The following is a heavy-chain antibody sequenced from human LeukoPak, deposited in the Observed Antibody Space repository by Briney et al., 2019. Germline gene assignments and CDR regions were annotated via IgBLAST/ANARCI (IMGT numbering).Heavy chain of an antibody. Sequence: GGSLRLSCAASGFTFSSYGMTRVRQAPGKGLEWVSGISGSGGSTYYEDSVKGRFTISRDNSKDTLYLQMNSLRAEDTAVYYCAKNSGGTCYSHLDYWGQGTLVTVSS. D-gene: IGHD2-15*01. V-gene: IGHV3-23*01. CDR2: ISGSGGST. CDR3: AKNSGGTCYSHLDY. CDR1: GFTFSSYG. J-gene: IGHJ4*02.